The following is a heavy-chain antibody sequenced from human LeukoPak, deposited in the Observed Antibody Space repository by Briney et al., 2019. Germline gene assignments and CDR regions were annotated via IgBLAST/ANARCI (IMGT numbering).Heavy chain of an antibody. D-gene: IGHD1-26*01. CDR3: AISSGGSHYIISFDY. V-gene: IGHV1-69*13. CDR2: IIPIFGTA. Sequence: SVKVSCKASGGTFSSYAISWVRQAPGQGLEWMGGIIPIFGTANYAQKFQGRVTITADGSTSTAYMELSSLRSEDAAVYYCAISSGGSHYIISFDYWGQGTLVTVSS. CDR1: GGTFSSYA. J-gene: IGHJ4*02.